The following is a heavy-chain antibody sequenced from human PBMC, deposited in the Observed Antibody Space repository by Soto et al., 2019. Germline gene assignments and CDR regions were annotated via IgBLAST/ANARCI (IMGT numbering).Heavy chain of an antibody. D-gene: IGHD6-13*01. CDR3: ARDASSSSLGYYFDY. J-gene: IGHJ4*02. Sequence: SETLSLTCTVSGGSISNYYWSWIRQPPGKGLEWIGYVYYTGSTNYNPSLKSRVTISVDTSKNQFSLKLSSVTAADTAVYYCARDASSSSLGYYFDYWGQGTLVTVSS. CDR1: GGSISNYY. V-gene: IGHV4-59*01. CDR2: VYYTGST.